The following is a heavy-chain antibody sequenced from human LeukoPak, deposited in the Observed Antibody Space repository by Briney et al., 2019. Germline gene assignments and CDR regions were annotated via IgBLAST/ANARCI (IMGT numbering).Heavy chain of an antibody. CDR2: INSDGSST. CDR3: ARDKGSGWYGGNWFDP. V-gene: IGHV3-74*01. J-gene: IGHJ5*02. D-gene: IGHD6-19*01. Sequence: GGSLRLSCAASGFTFSSYWMHWVRQAPGKWLVWVSRINSDGSSTSYADSVKGRFTISRDNAKNTLYLQMNSLRAEDTAVYYCARDKGSGWYGGNWFDPWGQGTLVTVSS. CDR1: GFTFSSYW.